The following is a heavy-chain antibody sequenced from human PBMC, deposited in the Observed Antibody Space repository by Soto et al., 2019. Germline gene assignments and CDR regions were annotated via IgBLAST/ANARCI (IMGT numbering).Heavy chain of an antibody. CDR3: ARGYLGSFDY. CDR2: IGSAGDT. D-gene: IGHD7-27*01. Sequence: EVQLVESGGGLVQPGGSLRLSCAASGFTFSSYAVHWVRQPTGKGLVWVSVIGSAGDTYYPGSVKGRFTISRENAKNSLYLQMNSLRAEDTAVYYCARGYLGSFDYWGQGTLVTVSS. CDR1: GFTFSSYA. J-gene: IGHJ4*02. V-gene: IGHV3-13*01.